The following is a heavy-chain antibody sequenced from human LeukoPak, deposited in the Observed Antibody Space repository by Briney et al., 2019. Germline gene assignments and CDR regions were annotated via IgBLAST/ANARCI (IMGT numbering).Heavy chain of an antibody. D-gene: IGHD3-22*01. CDR1: GGSISSNY. J-gene: IGHJ5*02. V-gene: IGHV4-59*01. CDR3: ARLLGGAYYYDSSGYSWFDP. Sequence: SETLSLTCTVSGGSISSNYWTWIRQPPGKGLEWIGYIYHNVSTRYNPSLKSRVTISIDTSKNQFSLKLSSVTAADTAVYYCARLLGGAYYYDSSGYSWFDPWGQGTLVTVSS. CDR2: IYHNVST.